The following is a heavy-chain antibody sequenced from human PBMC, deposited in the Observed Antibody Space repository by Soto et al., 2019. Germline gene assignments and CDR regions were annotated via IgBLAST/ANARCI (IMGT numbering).Heavy chain of an antibody. J-gene: IGHJ4*02. D-gene: IGHD2-15*01. V-gene: IGHV3-33*01. Sequence: PGGSLRLSCAASGFSIGSYGMHWVRQAPGKGLEWVAVVWYDVSNKYYADSVKGRFTISRDTAKNTLYLQMNSLRAEDTAVYYCARGGITPYCSGGTCYFSYWGQGTPVTVSS. CDR3: ARGGITPYCSGGTCYFSY. CDR2: VWYDVSNK. CDR1: GFSIGSYG.